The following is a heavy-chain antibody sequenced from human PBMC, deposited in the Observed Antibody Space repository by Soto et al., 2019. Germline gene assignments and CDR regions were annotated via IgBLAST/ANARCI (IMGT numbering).Heavy chain of an antibody. V-gene: IGHV3-23*01. D-gene: IGHD2-2*01. CDR1: GFTFSGYV. CDR3: VIVVRNCGSTSCHF. Sequence: PGGSLRLSCAASGFTFSGYVMSWVRQAPGKGLEWVSGISNSGGSTDCADSVKGRFTISRDNSKNTLYLQMYSLRAEDTAVYHCVIVVRNCGSTSCHFWGQGSLVTVSS. J-gene: IGHJ1*01. CDR2: ISNSGGST.